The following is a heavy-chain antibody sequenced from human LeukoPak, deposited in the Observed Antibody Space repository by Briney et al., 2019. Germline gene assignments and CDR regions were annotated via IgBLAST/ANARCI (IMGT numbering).Heavy chain of an antibody. CDR2: IYYSGST. J-gene: IGHJ4*02. CDR3: ARSSYYYDSFDS. V-gene: IGHV4-59*08. D-gene: IGHD3-22*01. Sequence: SETLSLTCTVSGGSISSYYWHWIRRPPGKGLEWIGYIYYSGSTDYNPSLKSRVTISVDTSKNQFSLYLSSVTAADTAHYYCARSSYYYDSFDSWGQGTLVTVSS. CDR1: GGSISSYY.